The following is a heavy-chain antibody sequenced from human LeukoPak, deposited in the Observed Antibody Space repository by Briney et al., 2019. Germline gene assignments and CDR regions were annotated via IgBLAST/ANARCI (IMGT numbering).Heavy chain of an antibody. CDR1: GGSISSSSYY. CDR2: IYYSGST. CDR3: ARAEGSSGYASY. J-gene: IGHJ4*02. D-gene: IGHD3-22*01. V-gene: IGHV4-39*07. Sequence: SETLSLTCTVSGGSISSSSYYWGWIRQPPGKGLEWIGSIYYSGSTNYNPSLKSRVTISVDTSKNQFSLKLTSVTSADTAVYYCARAEGSSGYASYWGQGTLVTVSS.